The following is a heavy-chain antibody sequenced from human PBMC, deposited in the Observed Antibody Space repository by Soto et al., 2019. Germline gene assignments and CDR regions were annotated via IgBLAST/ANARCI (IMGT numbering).Heavy chain of an antibody. CDR3: ASDYGDYELNFQH. V-gene: IGHV1-69*02. D-gene: IGHD4-17*01. Sequence: ASVKVSCKASGGTFSSYTISWVRQAPGQGLEWMGRIIPILGIANYAQKFQGRVTITADKSTSTAYMELSSLRSEDTAVYYCASDYGDYELNFQHWGQGTLVTVSS. CDR2: IIPILGIA. CDR1: GGTFSSYT. J-gene: IGHJ1*01.